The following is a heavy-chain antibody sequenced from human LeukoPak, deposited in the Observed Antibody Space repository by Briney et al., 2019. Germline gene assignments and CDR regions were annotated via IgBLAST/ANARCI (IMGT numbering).Heavy chain of an antibody. CDR2: ISYDGSNK. Sequence: PGRSLRLSCAVSGFTFSSYAMHWVRQAPGKGLEWVAVISYDGSNKYYADSVKGRFTISRDNSKNTLYLQMNSLRAEDTAVYYCARDRDSSGLNWGQGTLVTVSS. CDR1: GFTFSSYA. J-gene: IGHJ4*02. D-gene: IGHD6-19*01. CDR3: ARDRDSSGLN. V-gene: IGHV3-30*04.